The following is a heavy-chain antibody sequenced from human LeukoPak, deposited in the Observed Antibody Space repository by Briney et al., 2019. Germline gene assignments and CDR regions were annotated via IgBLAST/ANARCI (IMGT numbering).Heavy chain of an antibody. CDR2: INHSGST. V-gene: IGHV4-34*01. J-gene: IGHJ4*02. CDR1: GGSFSGYY. D-gene: IGHD5-12*01. Sequence: SETLSLTCAVYGGSFSGYYWSWIRQPPGKGLEWIGEINHSGSTNYNPSLKSRVTISVDTSKKQFSLKLTSVTAADTALYYCAYLATTGDYFDYWGQGTLVTVSS. CDR3: AYLATTGDYFDY.